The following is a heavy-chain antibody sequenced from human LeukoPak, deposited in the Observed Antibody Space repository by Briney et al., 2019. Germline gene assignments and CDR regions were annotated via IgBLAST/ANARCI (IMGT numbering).Heavy chain of an antibody. V-gene: IGHV4-39*01. CDR3: ARHLEAATMDY. CDR1: GGSISSSSYY. Sequence: SETLSLTCTVSGGSISSSSYYWGWIRQPPGKGLEWIGSIYYSGSTYYNPSLKSRVTISVDTSKNQYSLKLSSVTAADTAVYYCARHLEAATMDYWGQGTLVTVSS. CDR2: IYYSGST. J-gene: IGHJ4*02. D-gene: IGHD2-15*01.